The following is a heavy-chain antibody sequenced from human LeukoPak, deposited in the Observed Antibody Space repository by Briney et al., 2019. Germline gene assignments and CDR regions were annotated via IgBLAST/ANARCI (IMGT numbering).Heavy chain of an antibody. D-gene: IGHD1-7*01. CDR2: ISSNGGST. J-gene: IGHJ2*01. Sequence: QTGGSLRLSRAASGFTFSSYGMHWVRQAPGKGLEYVSAISSNGGSTYYANSVKGRFTISRDNSKDTLYLQMGSLGVDDMAVYYCASSPPSGTTWYSDLWGRGTLVTVSS. CDR3: ASSPPSGTTWYSDL. CDR1: GFTFSSYG. V-gene: IGHV3-64*01.